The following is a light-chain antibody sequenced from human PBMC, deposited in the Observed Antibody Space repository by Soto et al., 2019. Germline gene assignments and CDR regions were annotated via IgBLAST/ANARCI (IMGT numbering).Light chain of an antibody. CDR2: EGS. J-gene: IGLJ1*01. CDR1: SSDVGSYNL. V-gene: IGLV2-23*03. CDR3: CSYAGSSTFWV. Sequence: QSALTQPASVSGSPGQSITISCTGTSSDVGSYNLVSWYQQHPGKAPKLMIYEGSKRPSGVSTRFSGSKSGNTASLTISGLQAEDEADYYCCSYAGSSTFWVFGTGTKLTVL.